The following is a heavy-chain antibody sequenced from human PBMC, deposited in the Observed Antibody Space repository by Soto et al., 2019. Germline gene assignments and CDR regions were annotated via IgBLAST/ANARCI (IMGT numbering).Heavy chain of an antibody. V-gene: IGHV4-39*01. J-gene: IGHJ4*02. CDR3: ARHPIEVVWRGFDF. CDR1: ADSSTISNSY. Sequence: PSGTLSLTCTVSADSSTISNSYWGWLRQPPGKGLQWIGSSSYNGGTFYNPSLKGRVAISVDTSKKQSSLQVTSVTAADTAVYYCARHPIEVVWRGFDFWGQGSPVTVSS. CDR2: SSYNGGT. D-gene: IGHD1-1*01.